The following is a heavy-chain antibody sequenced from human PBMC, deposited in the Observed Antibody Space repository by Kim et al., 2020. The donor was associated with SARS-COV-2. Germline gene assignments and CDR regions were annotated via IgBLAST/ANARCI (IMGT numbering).Heavy chain of an antibody. CDR1: GFTFSSYS. Sequence: GGSLRLSCAASGFTFSSYSMNWVRQAPGKGLEWVSSISSSSSYIYYADSVKGRFTISRDNAKNSLYLQMNSLRAEDTAVYYCARDLWVRGVIMPYTFGAETVGYYYGIDVGGQETTVTVSS. CDR3: ARDLWVRGVIMPYTFGAETVGYYYGIDV. J-gene: IGHJ6*02. CDR2: ISSSSSYI. D-gene: IGHD3-10*01. V-gene: IGHV3-21*01.